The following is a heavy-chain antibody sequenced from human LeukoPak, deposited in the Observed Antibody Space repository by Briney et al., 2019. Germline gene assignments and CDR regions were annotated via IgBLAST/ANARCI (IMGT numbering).Heavy chain of an antibody. V-gene: IGHV3-11*01. CDR1: GFTFRDHY. CDR3: ARDGRGSYRFDY. CDR2: ITSSGSTV. J-gene: IGHJ4*02. D-gene: IGHD3-16*02. Sequence: GGSLRLSCGASGFTFRDHYMIWIRQAPGKGVEWVSYITSSGSTVYYADSVKGRFTFSRDNAKNSLYLQMNRLRAEDTAVYYCARDGRGSYRFDYWGQGTLVTVSS.